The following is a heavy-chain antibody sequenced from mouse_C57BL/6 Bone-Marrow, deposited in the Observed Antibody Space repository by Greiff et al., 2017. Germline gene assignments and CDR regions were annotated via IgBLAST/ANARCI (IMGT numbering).Heavy chain of an antibody. Sequence: EVQLVESGGGLVKPGGSLKLSCAASGFTFSDYGMHWVRQAPEKGLEWVAYISSGSSTIYYADTVKGRFTISRDNAKKTLFLQMTSLRSEDTAMYYCAITTVPYWYFDVWGTGTTVTVSS. D-gene: IGHD1-1*01. J-gene: IGHJ1*03. CDR3: AITTVPYWYFDV. CDR1: GFTFSDYG. V-gene: IGHV5-17*01. CDR2: ISSGSSTI.